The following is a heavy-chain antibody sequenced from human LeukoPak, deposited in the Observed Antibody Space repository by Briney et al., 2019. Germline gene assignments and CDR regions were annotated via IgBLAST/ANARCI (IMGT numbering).Heavy chain of an antibody. CDR2: IGWNGGSK. Sequence: GGSLRLSCTASGFIFKDNFMSWVRQAPGKGLEWVSTIGWNGGSKSYADSVKGRFTISRDDFNNSLHLQMDSLRAEDTALYYCARSYGFRYGVFDSWGQGTLVTVSS. CDR1: GFIFKDNF. J-gene: IGHJ4*02. D-gene: IGHD5-18*01. V-gene: IGHV3-20*04. CDR3: ARSYGFRYGVFDS.